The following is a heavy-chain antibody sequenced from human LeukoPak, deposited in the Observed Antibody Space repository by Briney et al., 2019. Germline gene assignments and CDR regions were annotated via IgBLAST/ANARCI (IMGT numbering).Heavy chain of an antibody. Sequence: SETLSLTCTVSGGSISSSSYYWGWIRLPPGKGLEWSGSIYYSGSTYYNPSLKSRVTISVDTSKNQFSLKLSSVTAADTAVYYCARLSTMIVVELHFDYWGQGTLVTVSS. CDR3: ARLSTMIVVELHFDY. V-gene: IGHV4-39*01. CDR1: GGSISSSSYY. D-gene: IGHD3-22*01. J-gene: IGHJ4*02. CDR2: IYYSGST.